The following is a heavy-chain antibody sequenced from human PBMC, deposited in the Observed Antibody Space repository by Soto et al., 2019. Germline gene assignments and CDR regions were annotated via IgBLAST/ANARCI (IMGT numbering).Heavy chain of an antibody. D-gene: IGHD2-2*01. CDR2: IRSKANSYAT. V-gene: IGHV3-73*01. CDR1: GFTFSGSA. J-gene: IGHJ6*02. CDR3: TSPPRDKCISNSCQDYYYYGMDV. Sequence: EVQLVESGGGLVQPGGSLKLSCAASGFTFSGSAMHWVRQASGKGLEWVGRIRSKANSYATAYAASVKGRFTISRDDSKNTAYLQMNSLKTEDTAVYYCTSPPRDKCISNSCQDYYYYGMDVWGQGTTVTVSS.